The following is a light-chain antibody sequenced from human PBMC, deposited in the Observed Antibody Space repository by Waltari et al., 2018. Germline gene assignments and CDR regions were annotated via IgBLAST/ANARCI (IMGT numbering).Light chain of an antibody. V-gene: IGLV4-69*01. CDR3: QTGGHGTWV. CDR2: VNSDGRH. Sequence: QLVLTQSPSASASLGASVRLTCTLSSGHTSNVIAWHQQQPEKGPRYLMKVNSDGRHPKGDGIPDRFSGSSSGAERYLTISSLQSEDEADYYCQTGGHGTWVFGGGTKLTVL. J-gene: IGLJ3*02. CDR1: SGHTSNV.